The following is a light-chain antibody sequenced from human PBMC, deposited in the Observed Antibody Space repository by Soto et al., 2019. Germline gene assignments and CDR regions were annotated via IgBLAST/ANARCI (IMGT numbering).Light chain of an antibody. J-gene: IGKJ3*01. CDR1: QTISSW. Sequence: DIHMTQSPSTLSVSVRDRLSITCRASQTISSWLSWYQQKPGKAPVLLIYDASSLKSGVPSRFSGSGSGTEFTLTITSLQPDDFAIYYCQHYHGYPFTFGPGTKVDIK. CDR2: DAS. V-gene: IGKV1-5*01. CDR3: QHYHGYPFT.